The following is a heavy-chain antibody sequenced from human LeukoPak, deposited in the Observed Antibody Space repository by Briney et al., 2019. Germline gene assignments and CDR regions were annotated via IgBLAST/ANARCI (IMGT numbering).Heavy chain of an antibody. V-gene: IGHV3-30*04. D-gene: IGHD6-13*01. CDR2: ISYDGSNK. CDR1: GFTFSSYA. J-gene: IGHJ5*02. Sequence: GGTLRLSCAASGFTFSSYAMHWVRQAPGKGLEWVTIISYDGSNKYYADSVKGRFTISRDNSKNTLYLQMNSLRTEDTAVYYCARGDKQLVFNRNKGGFDPWGQGTLVTVSS. CDR3: ARGDKQLVFNRNKGGFDP.